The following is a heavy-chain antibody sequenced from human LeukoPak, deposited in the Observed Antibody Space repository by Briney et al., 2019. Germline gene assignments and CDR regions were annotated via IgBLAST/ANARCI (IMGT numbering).Heavy chain of an antibody. CDR1: GFTFSSYS. D-gene: IGHD6-25*01. J-gene: IGHJ5*02. CDR3: ARDQDDISSGRLVNWFDP. V-gene: IGHV3-21*01. Sequence: GGSLRLSCAASGFTFSSYSMNWVRQAPGKGLEWVSFISSSSSYIYYADSVKGRFTISRDNDKNSLYLQMNSLRAEETAVYYCARDQDDISSGRLVNWFDPWGQGTLVTVSS. CDR2: ISSSSSYI.